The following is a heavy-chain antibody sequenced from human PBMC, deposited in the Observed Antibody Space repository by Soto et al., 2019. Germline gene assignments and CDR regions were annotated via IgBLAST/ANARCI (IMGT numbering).Heavy chain of an antibody. CDR1: GFTFDDYA. D-gene: IGHD2-2*01. Sequence: EVQLVESGGGLVQPGRSLRLSCAASGFTFDDYAMHWVRQAPGKGLEWVSGISWNSGSIGYADSVKGRFTISRDNAKNYLYLQMNSLRAEDTAWYYCAKGGHSTNYAADVVAYGGQGTLVTVSS. V-gene: IGHV3-9*01. CDR2: ISWNSGSI. J-gene: IGHJ4*02. CDR3: AKGGHSTNYAADVVAY.